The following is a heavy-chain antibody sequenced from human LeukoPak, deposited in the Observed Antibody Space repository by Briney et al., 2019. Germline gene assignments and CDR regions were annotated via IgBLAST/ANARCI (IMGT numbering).Heavy chain of an antibody. D-gene: IGHD2-21*01. CDR1: NFTFRYYS. J-gene: IGHJ4*02. V-gene: IGHV3-48*02. CDR2: ISSGGGVT. Sequence: GGTVTLSCGASNFTFRYYSMIWAPHTAGTGLEGISYISSGGGVTHYAESGKGRFSISRDNAKNYLYLPMHRLKDEDPAVYYCARVGVGDCGSVWDHWGQGARVTASS. CDR3: ARVGVGDCGSVWDH.